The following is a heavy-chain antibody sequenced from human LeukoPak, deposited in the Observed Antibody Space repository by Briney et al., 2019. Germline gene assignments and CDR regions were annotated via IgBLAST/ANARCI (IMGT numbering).Heavy chain of an antibody. D-gene: IGHD4-17*01. V-gene: IGHV4-31*03. CDR3: ARDRDHGDYQNYYYYGMDV. CDR2: IYYSGST. Sequence: PSETLSLTCTVSGGSISSGGYYWSWIRQHPGKGLEWIGYIYYSGSTYYNPSLKSRVTISVDTSKNQFSLKLSSVTAADTAVYYCARDRDHGDYQNYYYYGMDVWGQGTTVTVSS. CDR1: GGSISSGGYY. J-gene: IGHJ6*02.